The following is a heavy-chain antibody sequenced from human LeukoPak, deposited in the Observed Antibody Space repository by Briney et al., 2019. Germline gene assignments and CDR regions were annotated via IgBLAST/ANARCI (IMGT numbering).Heavy chain of an antibody. V-gene: IGHV3-33*06. CDR3: AKMVDTAMVIDY. Sequence: PGGSLRLSCAASGLTFSSYGMHWVRQAPGKGLEWVAVIWYDGSNKYYADSVKGRFTISRDNSKNTLYLQMNSLRAEDTAVYYCAKMVDTAMVIDYWGQGTLVTVSS. CDR2: IWYDGSNK. D-gene: IGHD5-18*01. J-gene: IGHJ4*02. CDR1: GLTFSSYG.